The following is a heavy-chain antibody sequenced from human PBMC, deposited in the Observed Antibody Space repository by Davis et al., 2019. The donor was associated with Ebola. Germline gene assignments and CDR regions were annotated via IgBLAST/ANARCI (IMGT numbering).Heavy chain of an antibody. CDR3: ARGVTMIVVAYFDY. V-gene: IGHV1-18*01. D-gene: IGHD3-22*01. Sequence: ASVKVSCKASGYTFTSYGISWVRQAPGQGLEWMGWISVYNGNTNYAQKLQGRVTMTTDTSTSTAYMELRSLRSDDTAVYYCARGVTMIVVAYFDYWGQGTLVTVSS. J-gene: IGHJ4*02. CDR1: GYTFTSYG. CDR2: ISVYNGNT.